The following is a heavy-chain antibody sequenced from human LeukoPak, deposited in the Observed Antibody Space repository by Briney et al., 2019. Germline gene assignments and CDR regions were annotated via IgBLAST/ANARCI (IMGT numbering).Heavy chain of an antibody. V-gene: IGHV4-39*07. CDR1: GGSISSSNYY. D-gene: IGHD5-18*01. J-gene: IGHJ4*02. CDR3: ARARREYSYGYRPNEMGHYFDH. CDR2: IYYSGNT. Sequence: SETLSLTCTVSGGSISSSNYYWGWIRQPPGKGLEWIGSIYYSGNTYYNPSLKSRVTISVDTSKNQFSLKLSSVTAADTAVYYCARARREYSYGYRPNEMGHYFDHWGQGTLVTVSS.